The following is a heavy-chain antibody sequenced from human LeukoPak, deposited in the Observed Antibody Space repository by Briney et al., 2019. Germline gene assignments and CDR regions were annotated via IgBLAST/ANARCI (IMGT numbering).Heavy chain of an antibody. CDR2: IYYSGST. J-gene: IGHJ6*03. CDR3: ARDGGGTTMRTYYYYMDV. D-gene: IGHD1-7*01. CDR1: GGSISSYY. Sequence: KPSETLSLTCTVSGGSISSYYWSWTRQPPGKGLEWIGYIYYSGSTNYNPSLKSRVTISVDTSKNQFSLKLSSVTAADTAVYYCARDGGGTTMRTYYYYMDVWGKGTTVTVFS. V-gene: IGHV4-59*01.